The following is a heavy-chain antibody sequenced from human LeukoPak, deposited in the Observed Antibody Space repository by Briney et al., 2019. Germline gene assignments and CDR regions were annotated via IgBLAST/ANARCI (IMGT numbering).Heavy chain of an antibody. Sequence: PSETLSLTCAVYGGSFSGYYWSWIRQPPGKGLEWIGEINHSGSTNYNPSLKSRVTISVDTSKIQFSLKLSSVTAADTAVYYCARRKVRGVIDYWGQGTLVTVSS. CDR3: ARRKVRGVIDY. J-gene: IGHJ4*02. CDR2: INHSGST. CDR1: GGSFSGYY. V-gene: IGHV4-34*01. D-gene: IGHD3-10*01.